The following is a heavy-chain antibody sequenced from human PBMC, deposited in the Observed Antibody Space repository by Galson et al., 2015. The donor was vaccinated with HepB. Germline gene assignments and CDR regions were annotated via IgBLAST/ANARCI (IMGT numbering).Heavy chain of an antibody. D-gene: IGHD6-19*01. CDR2: ITGGGDA. CDR1: GFTFSSYG. Sequence: SLRLSCAAPGFTFSSYGMSWVRQLPGMGLEWVSGITGGGDAYYADAVKGRFSISRDNSRNTLYLQMDSLRVEDTAIYYCAKEGTVGGTPRFDPWGQGTLVTVSS. CDR3: AKEGTVGGTPRFDP. J-gene: IGHJ5*02. V-gene: IGHV3-23*01.